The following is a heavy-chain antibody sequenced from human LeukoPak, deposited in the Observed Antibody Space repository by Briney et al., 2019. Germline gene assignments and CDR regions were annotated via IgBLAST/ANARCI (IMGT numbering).Heavy chain of an antibody. CDR1: EFTFSDYA. CDR3: AKSLSGWYSFDY. CDR2: IDSSGGTT. J-gene: IGHJ4*02. Sequence: GGSLRLSCAASEFTFSDYAMSWVRQAPGKGLEWVSGIDSSGGTTYYAGSVKGRFTISRDCSRNTLYLQMNSLRAEDTAVYYCAKSLSGWYSFDYWGQGTLVTVSS. V-gene: IGHV3-23*01. D-gene: IGHD6-19*01.